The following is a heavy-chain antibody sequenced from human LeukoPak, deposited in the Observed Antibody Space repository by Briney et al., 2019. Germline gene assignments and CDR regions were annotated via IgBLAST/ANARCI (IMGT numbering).Heavy chain of an antibody. CDR2: ISSSSRYI. D-gene: IGHD2-21*01. Sequence: PGGSLRLSCAASGFTFSNYSMNWVRQAPGKGLEWVSSISSSSRYIYYADSVKGRVTISRDNAKNSQYLQMNSVRAEDTAVYYCARSMAQDVDAFDIWGQGTMVTVSS. CDR1: GFTFSNYS. V-gene: IGHV3-21*01. CDR3: ARSMAQDVDAFDI. J-gene: IGHJ3*02.